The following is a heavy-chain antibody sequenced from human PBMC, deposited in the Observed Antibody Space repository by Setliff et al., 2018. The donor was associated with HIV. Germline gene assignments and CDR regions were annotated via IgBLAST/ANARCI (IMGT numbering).Heavy chain of an antibody. V-gene: IGHV1-46*01. D-gene: IGHD2-2*01. CDR2: INPSGGST. Sequence: ASVKVSCKASGYTFTSYYMHWVRQAPGQGLEWMGIINPSGGSTSYAQKFQGRVTMTRDTSTSTVYMELSSLRSEDTAVYYCARADDRYCSSTSCYEWFDPWGQGTLVTVSS. J-gene: IGHJ5*02. CDR1: GYTFTSYY. CDR3: ARADDRYCSSTSCYEWFDP.